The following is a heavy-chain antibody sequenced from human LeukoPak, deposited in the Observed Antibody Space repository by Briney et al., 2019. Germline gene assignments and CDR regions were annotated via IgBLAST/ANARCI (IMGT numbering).Heavy chain of an antibody. J-gene: IGHJ4*02. CDR1: VYTFTSSG. CDR3: ARERGVTYYDILTGYYKNNYLDY. D-gene: IGHD3-9*01. CDR2: MSAYNGNT. V-gene: IGHV1-18*01. Sequence: ASLKVSCKASVYTFTSSGISWVRHGPGQGLEWRGWMSAYNGNTNYAQKLQGRVTMTTDTSTSTAYMELRTLRSDDTAVYYCARERGVTYYDILTGYYKNNYLDYWGQGTLVTVSS.